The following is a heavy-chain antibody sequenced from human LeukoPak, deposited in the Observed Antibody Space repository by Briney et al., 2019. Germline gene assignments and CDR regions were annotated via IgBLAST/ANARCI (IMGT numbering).Heavy chain of an antibody. V-gene: IGHV3-30*04. CDR1: GFTFSSYA. D-gene: IGHD6-13*01. CDR2: ISYDGSEK. Sequence: GGSLRLSCAVSGFTFSSYAMHWVRQAPGKGLEWVAVISYDGSEKYYADSVNDRFTISRDNSKNTLYLQMNSLRGEDTAVYYCTRGRHFLYSSSWYHSIGFDYWGQGTLVTVSS. CDR3: TRGRHFLYSSSWYHSIGFDY. J-gene: IGHJ4*02.